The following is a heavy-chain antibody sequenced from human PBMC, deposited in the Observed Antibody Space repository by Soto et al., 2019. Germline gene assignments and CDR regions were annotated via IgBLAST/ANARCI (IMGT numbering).Heavy chain of an antibody. CDR2: ISSSGSTI. Sequence: WVRKKKGKGLEWVSYISSSGSTIYYADSVKGRFTISRDNAKNSLYLQMNSLRAEDTAVYYCARDRYYDFWTEDVGDVWGQGISVT. CDR3: ARDRYYDFWTEDVGDV. V-gene: IGHV3-48*03. J-gene: IGHJ6*01. D-gene: IGHD3-3*01.